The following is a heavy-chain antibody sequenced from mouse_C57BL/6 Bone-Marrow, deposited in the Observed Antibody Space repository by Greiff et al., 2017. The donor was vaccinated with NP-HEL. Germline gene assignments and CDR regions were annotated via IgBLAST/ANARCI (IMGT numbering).Heavy chain of an antibody. J-gene: IGHJ2*01. Sequence: EVMLVESGGDLVKPGGSLKLSCAASGFTFSSYGMSWVRQTPDKRLEWVATISSGGSYTYYPDSVKGRFTLSRDNAKNTLYLQRSSLKSEDTAMYYCARSSYPYFDYWGQGTTLTVSS. D-gene: IGHD1-1*01. CDR1: GFTFSSYG. CDR2: ISSGGSYT. CDR3: ARSSYPYFDY. V-gene: IGHV5-6*01.